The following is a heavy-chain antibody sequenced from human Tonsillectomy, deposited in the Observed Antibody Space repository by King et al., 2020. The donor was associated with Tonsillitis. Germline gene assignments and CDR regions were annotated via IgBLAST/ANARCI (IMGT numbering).Heavy chain of an antibody. CDR1: GGSFNNYY. Sequence: VQLQQWGAGLLKPSETLSLTCAVSGGSFNNYYWSWIRQPPGKGLEWIGEINHSGVTNYNPSLKSRVSISVDTSKIQFSLKLSSVTAADTAVYYCAKSPVWFGEFPDYWGQGTLVTVSS. CDR2: INHSGVT. J-gene: IGHJ4*02. CDR3: AKSPVWFGEFPDY. V-gene: IGHV4-34*01. D-gene: IGHD3-10*01.